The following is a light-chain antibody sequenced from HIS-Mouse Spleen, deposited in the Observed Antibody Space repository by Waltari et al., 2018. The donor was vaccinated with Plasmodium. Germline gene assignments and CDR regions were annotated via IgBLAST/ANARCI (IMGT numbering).Light chain of an antibody. CDR2: GAS. V-gene: IGKV3-15*01. CDR3: QQYNNWSFT. Sequence: EIVMTQSPATLSVSPGARATISCRASHSVSSTFACYQQKPGQAPRLLIYGASTRATGIPARFSGSGSGTEFTLPISSLQSEDFAVYYCQQYNNWSFTFGPGTKVDIK. J-gene: IGKJ3*01. CDR1: HSVSST.